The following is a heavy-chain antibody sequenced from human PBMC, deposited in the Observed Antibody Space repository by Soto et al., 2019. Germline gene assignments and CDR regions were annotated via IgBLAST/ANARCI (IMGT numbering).Heavy chain of an antibody. V-gene: IGHV1-46*01. D-gene: IGHD5-18*01. J-gene: IGHJ6*01. CDR2: INPSGGST. CDR1: GYTFTSYY. CDR3: ARAPGYSYGAASDYGMDV. Sequence: ASVKVSCKASGYTFTSYYMHWVRQAPGQGLEWMRIINPSGGSTSYAQKFQGRVTMTRDTSTSTVYMELSSLRSEDTAVYYCARAPGYSYGAASDYGMDVWGQGTTVTVSS.